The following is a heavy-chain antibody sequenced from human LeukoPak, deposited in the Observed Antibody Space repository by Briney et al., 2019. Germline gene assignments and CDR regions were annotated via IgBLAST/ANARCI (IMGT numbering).Heavy chain of an antibody. CDR2: INHSGGT. Sequence: SETLSLTCAVYGGSFSGNYWSWIRQPPGKGLEWIGEINHSGGTNYNPSLKSRVTISVDTSKNQFSLKLSSVTAADTAVYYCARGGYYDILTGPRGEYYFDYRGQGTLVTVSS. CDR1: GGSFSGNY. CDR3: ARGGYYDILTGPRGEYYFDY. J-gene: IGHJ4*02. V-gene: IGHV4-34*01. D-gene: IGHD3-9*01.